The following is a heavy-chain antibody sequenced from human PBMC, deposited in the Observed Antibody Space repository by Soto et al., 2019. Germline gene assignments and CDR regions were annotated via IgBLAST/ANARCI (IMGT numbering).Heavy chain of an antibody. V-gene: IGHV3-13*01. J-gene: IGHJ6*02. CDR2: IGTAGDT. Sequence: EVQLVESGGGLVQPGGSLRLSCAASGFTFSSYDMHWVRQARGKGLEWVSAIGTAGDTYYPGSVKGRFTISRENAKNSLYLQMNSLRAEDTAVYYCARVGFYTLTYYGMDVWGQGTTVTVSS. D-gene: IGHD3-3*01. CDR3: ARVGFYTLTYYGMDV. CDR1: GFTFSSYD.